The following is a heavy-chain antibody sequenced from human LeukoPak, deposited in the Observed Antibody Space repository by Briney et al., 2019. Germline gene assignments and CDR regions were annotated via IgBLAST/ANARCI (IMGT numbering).Heavy chain of an antibody. V-gene: IGHV3-21*01. CDR1: GFTFSSYS. J-gene: IGHJ4*02. CDR3: AREGSDYGDYKFDY. CDR2: ISSSSYI. D-gene: IGHD4-17*01. Sequence: GGSLRLSCAASGFTFSSYSMNWVRQAPGKGLEWVSSISSSSYIYYADSVKGRFTISRDNAKNSLYLQMNSLRAEDTGVYYCAREGSDYGDYKFDYWGQGTLVTVSS.